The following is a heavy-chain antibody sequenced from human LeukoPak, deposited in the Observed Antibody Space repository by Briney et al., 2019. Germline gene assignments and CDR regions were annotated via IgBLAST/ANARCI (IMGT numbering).Heavy chain of an antibody. CDR3: ASGQLRIDY. J-gene: IGHJ4*02. CDR1: GDSISNYY. V-gene: IGHV4-59*12. CDR2: IYYSGST. Sequence: PSETLSLTCTVSGDSISNYYWSWIRQPPGKGLEWIGYIYYSGSTNYNPSLKSRVTISVDTSKNQFSLQLSSVTAADTAVYYCASGQLRIDYWGQGTLVTVSS. D-gene: IGHD4-17*01.